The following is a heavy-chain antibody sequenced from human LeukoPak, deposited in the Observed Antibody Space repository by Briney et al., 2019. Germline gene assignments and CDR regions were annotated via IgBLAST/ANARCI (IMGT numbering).Heavy chain of an antibody. J-gene: IGHJ4*02. Sequence: PGGSLRLSCAASGFTVSSNYMSWARQAPGKGLEWVAFIRYDGSNKYYADSVKGRFTISRDNSKNTLYLQMNSLRAEDTAVYYCAKDWGLLRGVDYWAREPWSPSPQ. CDR1: GFTVSSNY. V-gene: IGHV3-30*02. CDR3: AKDWGLLRGVDY. CDR2: IRYDGSNK. D-gene: IGHD1-26*01.